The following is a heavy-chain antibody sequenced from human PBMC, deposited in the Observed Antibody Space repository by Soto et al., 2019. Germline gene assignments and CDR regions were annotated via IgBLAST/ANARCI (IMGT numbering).Heavy chain of an antibody. V-gene: IGHV4-4*02. J-gene: IGHJ6*03. CDR1: SGSISSSNW. CDR3: ARYYDFWSGYAYYYYYMDV. D-gene: IGHD3-3*01. Sequence: PSETLSLTCAVSSGSISSSNWWSWVRQPPGKGLEWNGEIYHSGSTNYNPSLKSRVTISVDKSKNQFSLKLSSVTAADTAVYYCARYYDFWSGYAYYYYYMDVWGKGTTVTVSS. CDR2: IYHSGST.